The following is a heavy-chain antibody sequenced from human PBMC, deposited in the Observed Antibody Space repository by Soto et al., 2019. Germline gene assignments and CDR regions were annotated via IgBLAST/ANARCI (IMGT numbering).Heavy chain of an antibody. D-gene: IGHD2-21*02. Sequence: SETLSLTCTVSGGSVSSGSYYWSWIRQPPGRGLEWMGYIHYSGSTNSTPSLKSRVTISVDTSKNQFSLKLSSVTAADTAVYYCARGPGNIYCGGDCYSSSFDYWGQGTLVTVSS. J-gene: IGHJ4*02. CDR3: ARGPGNIYCGGDCYSSSFDY. CDR2: IHYSGST. V-gene: IGHV4-61*01. CDR1: GGSVSSGSYY.